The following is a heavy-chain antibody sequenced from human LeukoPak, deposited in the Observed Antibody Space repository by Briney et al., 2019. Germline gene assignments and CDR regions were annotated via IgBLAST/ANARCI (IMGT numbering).Heavy chain of an antibody. CDR1: GFTLSSYS. Sequence: PGGSLRLSCGASGFTLSSYSMNWVRQAPGKGLEWVSSISSRSSYIYYADSVKGRFTIYRDNAKNSLYLQMNSLRAEDTALYYCARAGGSSWSGDAFDIWGQGTMVTVSS. V-gene: IGHV3-21*01. D-gene: IGHD6-13*01. J-gene: IGHJ3*02. CDR3: ARAGGSSWSGDAFDI. CDR2: ISSRSSYI.